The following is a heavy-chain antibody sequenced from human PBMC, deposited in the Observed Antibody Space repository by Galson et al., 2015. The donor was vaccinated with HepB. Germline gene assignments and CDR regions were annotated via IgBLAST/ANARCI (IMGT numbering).Heavy chain of an antibody. J-gene: IGHJ4*02. V-gene: IGHV3-11*01. CDR1: GFTFSDYY. CDR3: ARGGYQLPYQAGIFDY. D-gene: IGHD2-2*02. CDR2: ISGGGGTV. Sequence: SLRLSCAASGFTFSDYYMSWIRQAPGKGLEWVSYISGGGGTVYYPDSVKGRFTISRDNAKNSLYLQMNSLRADDTAVYYCARGGYQLPYQAGIFDYWGQGTLVTVSS.